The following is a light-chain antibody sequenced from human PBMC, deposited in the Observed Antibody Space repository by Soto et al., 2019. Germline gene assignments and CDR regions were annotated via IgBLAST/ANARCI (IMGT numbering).Light chain of an antibody. J-gene: IGLJ1*01. V-gene: IGLV1-44*01. CDR3: ATWDDSLIGSV. Sequence: QSVLTQPPSVSAAPGQRVTISCSGSSSNIGSNTVNWYQQFPGTAPKLLIYGNDQRPSGVPDRFSGSKSGTSASLAISGLQSEDEADYYCATWDDSLIGSVFGTGTKVTVL. CDR1: SSNIGSNT. CDR2: GND.